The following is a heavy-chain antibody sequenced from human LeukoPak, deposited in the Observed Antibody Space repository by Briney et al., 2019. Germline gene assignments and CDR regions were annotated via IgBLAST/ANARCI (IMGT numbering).Heavy chain of an antibody. Sequence: ASVKVSCKASGYTFTGYYMHWVRQAPGQGLERMGWINPNSGGKNYAQTFQGRVTMTRDTSISTDYMELSRLRSDATAEYYCARASNYYDRSGYYSYWGQGTLVTVSS. V-gene: IGHV1-2*02. J-gene: IGHJ4*02. CDR1: GYTFTGYY. D-gene: IGHD3-22*01. CDR3: ARASNYYDRSGYYSY. CDR2: INPNSGGK.